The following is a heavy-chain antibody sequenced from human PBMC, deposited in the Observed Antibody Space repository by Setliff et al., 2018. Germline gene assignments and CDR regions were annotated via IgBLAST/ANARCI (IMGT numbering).Heavy chain of an antibody. V-gene: IGHV4-34*01. Sequence: SETLSLTCAVYGGSFSGYYWNWIRQAPGKGLEWIGEINHRGTTSYTPSLKGRVTISVDTSKNHLSLNLTSVTAADTAVYYCARDVWGAGTGWFDPWGLGILVTVPQ. CDR2: INHRGTT. D-gene: IGHD1-1*01. J-gene: IGHJ5*02. CDR1: GGSFSGYY. CDR3: ARDVWGAGTGWFDP.